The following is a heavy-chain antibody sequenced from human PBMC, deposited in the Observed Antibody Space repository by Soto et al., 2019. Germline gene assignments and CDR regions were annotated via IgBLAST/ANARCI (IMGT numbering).Heavy chain of an antibody. D-gene: IGHD6-19*01. CDR2: IYHSGST. V-gene: IGHV4-4*02. Sequence: SATLSLTCAVSGGSISSSNWWSWVRQPPGKGLEWIGEIYHSGSTNYNPSLKSRVTISVDKSKNQFSLKLSSVTAEDTAVYYCAKVSSGWYDYFDYWGQGTLVTVSS. J-gene: IGHJ4*02. CDR3: AKVSSGWYDYFDY. CDR1: GGSISSSNW.